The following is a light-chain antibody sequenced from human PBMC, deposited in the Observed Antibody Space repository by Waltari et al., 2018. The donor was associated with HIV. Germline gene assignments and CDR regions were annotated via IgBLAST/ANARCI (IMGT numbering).Light chain of an antibody. CDR1: SSDVGGYND. V-gene: IGLV2-14*01. CDR2: EVS. Sequence: QSALTQPASVSGSPGQSISIPCTGTSSDVGGYNDVSWYQQPPAKAPKLVILEVSNRPSGVSNRFSGSKSGNRASLTISGLQAEDEAYYYCSSYTSSDTVVFGGGTKVTVL. J-gene: IGLJ2*01. CDR3: SSYTSSDTVV.